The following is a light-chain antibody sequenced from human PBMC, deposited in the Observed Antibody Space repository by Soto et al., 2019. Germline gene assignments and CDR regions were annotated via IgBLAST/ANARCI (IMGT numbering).Light chain of an antibody. V-gene: IGKV3-20*01. CDR1: QSIRSSY. J-gene: IGKJ4*01. Sequence: EIVLTQSPATLSLSPGERATLSCRASQSIRSSYLAWYQQQPGQAPRLLIFGASTRATGIPDRFSGSGSGTEFTLTIRGLESEDFAVYYCYQYDNSPLTFGEGTKVEIK. CDR3: YQYDNSPLT. CDR2: GAS.